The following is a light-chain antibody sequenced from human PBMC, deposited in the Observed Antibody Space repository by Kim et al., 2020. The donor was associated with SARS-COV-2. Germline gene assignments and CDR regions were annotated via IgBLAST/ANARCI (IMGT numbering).Light chain of an antibody. J-gene: IGKJ2*01. V-gene: IGKV3-20*01. CDR2: GAS. Sequence: EIVLTQSPGTLSLSPGERATLSCRASHNLRSSYVAWYQQKPGQPPRLLIYGASNRATGIPDRFSGSGSGTDFTLTISRLEPEDFAVYYCQQYGSSPPLYTFGQGTKLEI. CDR3: QQYGSSPPLYT. CDR1: HNLRSSY.